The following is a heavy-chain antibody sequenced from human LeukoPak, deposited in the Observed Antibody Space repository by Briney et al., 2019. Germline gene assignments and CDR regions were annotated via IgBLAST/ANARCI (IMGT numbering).Heavy chain of an antibody. CDR3: ASGSGSYRTPYYYMDV. CDR2: IYSGGST. J-gene: IGHJ6*03. D-gene: IGHD3-10*01. CDR1: GFTLSSNC. V-gene: IGHV3-53*01. Sequence: GGSLRLSCAASGFTLSSNCMSWVRQAPGKGLEWVSVIYSGGSTYYADSVKGRFTISRDNSKNTLYLQMNSLRAEDTAVYYCASGSGSYRTPYYYMDVWGTGTTVAVSS.